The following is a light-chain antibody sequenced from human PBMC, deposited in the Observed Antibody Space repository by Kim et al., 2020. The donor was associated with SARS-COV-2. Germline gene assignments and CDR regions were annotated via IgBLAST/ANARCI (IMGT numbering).Light chain of an antibody. V-gene: IGKV3-11*01. CDR2: DAS. CDR1: QSVSSY. CDR3: QQRSNWPL. J-gene: IGKJ5*01. Sequence: SLSPGERATHSCRASQSVSSYLAWYQQKPGQAPRLLIYDASNRATGIPARFSGSGSGTDFTLTISSLEPEDFAVYYCQQRSNWPLFGQGTRLEIK.